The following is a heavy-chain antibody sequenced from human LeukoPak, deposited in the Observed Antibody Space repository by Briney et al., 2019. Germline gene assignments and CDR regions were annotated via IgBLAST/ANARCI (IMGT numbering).Heavy chain of an antibody. D-gene: IGHD6-13*01. CDR1: GGSFSGYY. Sequence: SETLSLTCAVYGGSFSGYYRSWIRQPPGKGLEWIGEINHSGSTNYNPSLKSRVTISVDTSKNQFSLKLSSVTAADTAVYYSARDSGPLGIAAAANFDYWGQGTLVTVSS. CDR3: ARDSGPLGIAAAANFDY. V-gene: IGHV4-34*01. CDR2: INHSGST. J-gene: IGHJ4*02.